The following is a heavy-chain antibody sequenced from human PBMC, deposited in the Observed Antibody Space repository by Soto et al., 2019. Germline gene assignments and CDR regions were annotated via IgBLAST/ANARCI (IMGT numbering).Heavy chain of an antibody. CDR2: IYYSGST. CDR3: ARKVVATIDRRAFYYYYYMDV. CDR1: GGSISSYY. Sequence: SETLSLTCTVSGGSISSYYWSWIRQPPGKGLEWIGYIYYSGSTNYNPSLKSRVTISVDTSKNQFSLKLSSVTAADTAVYYCARKVVATIDRRAFYYYYYMDVWGKGTTVTVSS. J-gene: IGHJ6*03. D-gene: IGHD5-12*01. V-gene: IGHV4-59*08.